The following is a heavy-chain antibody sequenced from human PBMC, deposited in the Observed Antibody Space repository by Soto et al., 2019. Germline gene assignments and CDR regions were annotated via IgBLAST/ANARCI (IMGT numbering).Heavy chain of an antibody. Sequence: SETLSLTCAVYGGSFSGYYWSWIRQPPGKGLEWIGEINHSGSTNYNPSLKSRVTISVDTSKNQFSLKLSSVTAADTAVYYCARGGTIFGVVTRRYNWFDPWGQGTLVTVSS. V-gene: IGHV4-34*01. CDR3: ARGGTIFGVVTRRYNWFDP. CDR1: GGSFSGYY. CDR2: INHSGST. J-gene: IGHJ5*02. D-gene: IGHD3-3*01.